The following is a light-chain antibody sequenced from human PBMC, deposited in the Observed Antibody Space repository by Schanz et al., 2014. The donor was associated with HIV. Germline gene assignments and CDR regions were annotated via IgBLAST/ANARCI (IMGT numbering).Light chain of an antibody. V-gene: IGLV2-23*02. CDR3: CSYGGSYTFVL. Sequence: QSALTQPASVSGSPGQSITISCTGTSSDIGNSNLVSWYQQHPGKAPKLLIYDVTHRPSVTPRRFSGSKSGNSAFLTISGLQAEDEAEYYCCSYGGSYTFVLFGGGTKLTVL. CDR1: SSDIGNSNL. CDR2: DVT. J-gene: IGLJ2*01.